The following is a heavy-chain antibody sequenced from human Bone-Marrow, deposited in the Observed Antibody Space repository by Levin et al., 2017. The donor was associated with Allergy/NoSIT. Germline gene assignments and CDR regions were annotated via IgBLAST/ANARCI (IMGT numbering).Heavy chain of an antibody. CDR2: ISSSGSTI. V-gene: IGHV3-11*01. CDR3: ARGGDYYYDSSGYYYLTPLFVY. CDR1: GFTFSDYY. J-gene: IGHJ4*02. D-gene: IGHD3-22*01. Sequence: GGSLRLSCAASGFTFSDYYMSWIRQAPGKGLEWVSYISSSGSTIYYADSVKGRFTISRDNAKNSLYLQMNSLRAEDTAVYYCARGGDYYYDSSGYYYLTPLFVYWGQGTLVTVSS.